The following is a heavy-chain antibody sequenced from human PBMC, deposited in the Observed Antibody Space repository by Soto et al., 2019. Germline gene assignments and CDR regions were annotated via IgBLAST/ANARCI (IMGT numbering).Heavy chain of an antibody. CDR2: TYYRSKWYN. CDR3: ARVGTRYCSGGSCLDFDY. J-gene: IGHJ4*02. CDR1: GDSVSSNSAA. D-gene: IGHD2-15*01. Sequence: QVQLQQSGPGLVKPSQTLSLTCAISGDSVSSNSAAWNWIRQSPSRGLEWLGRTYYRSKWYNDYAVSVKSRITINPDTSMNQFSLQLNSVTPEDTAVYYCARVGTRYCSGGSCLDFDYWGQGTLVTVSS. V-gene: IGHV6-1*01.